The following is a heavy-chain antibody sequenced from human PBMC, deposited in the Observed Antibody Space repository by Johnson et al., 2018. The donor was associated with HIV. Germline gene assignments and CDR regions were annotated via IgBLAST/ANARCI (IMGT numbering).Heavy chain of an antibody. V-gene: IGHV3-30*04. D-gene: IGHD6-6*01. CDR1: GFTFNSYA. CDR2: ISYDGSKK. CDR3: AGDRKYSGWWGWRCAFDI. J-gene: IGHJ3*02. Sequence: QVQLVESGGGVIQPGRSLRLSCVASGFTFNSYAMHWVRQAPGKGLEWVAVISYDGSKKYYADSVKGQFTISRDNPKNTLYLQMNSLKAEDTAVYYCAGDRKYSGWWGWRCAFDIWGQGTMVTVSS.